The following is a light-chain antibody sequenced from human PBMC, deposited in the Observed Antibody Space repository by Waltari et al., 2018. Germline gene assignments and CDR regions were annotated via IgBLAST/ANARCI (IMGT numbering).Light chain of an antibody. V-gene: IGKV3-20*01. CDR3: QQYVSLPAT. Sequence: SCRASQVVSKYLAWYQQKPGQAPRLLIFGASSRATGIPDRFSGSGSGTDLSLTISRVEPEDFAVYYCQQYVSLPATFGQGTKVEIE. CDR2: GAS. CDR1: QVVSKY. J-gene: IGKJ1*01.